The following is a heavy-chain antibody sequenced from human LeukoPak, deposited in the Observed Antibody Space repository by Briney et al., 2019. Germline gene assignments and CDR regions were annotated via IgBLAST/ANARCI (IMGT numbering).Heavy chain of an antibody. Sequence: VASVKVSCKASGYTFTSYYMNWVRQAPGQGLEWMGIINPSGGSTSYAQKFQGRVTITADKSTSTAYMELSSLRSEDTAVYYCARVGAARPPYYYYYGMDVRGQGTTVTVSS. V-gene: IGHV1-46*01. CDR1: GYTFTSYY. J-gene: IGHJ6*02. CDR2: INPSGGST. D-gene: IGHD6-6*01. CDR3: ARVGAARPPYYYYYGMDV.